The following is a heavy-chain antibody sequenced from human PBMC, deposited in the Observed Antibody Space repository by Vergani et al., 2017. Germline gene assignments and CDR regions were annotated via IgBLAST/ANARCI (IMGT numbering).Heavy chain of an antibody. CDR3: TTDPRYCGDGSCXWLRDHHYYGMDV. J-gene: IGHJ6*02. D-gene: IGHD2-21*01. Sequence: EVQLVESGGGIVKPGGSLSLSCVASGFSFRNAWLNWVRRTPGKGLEWVGRIKSTFDRGTTDYAAAVKGRFTISRDDSKNTLFLQMNDLKTEDIGVYYCTTDPRYCGDGSCXWLRDHHYYGMDVWGQGTTVTVSS. V-gene: IGHV3-15*07. CDR1: GFSFRNAW. CDR2: IKSTFDRGTT.